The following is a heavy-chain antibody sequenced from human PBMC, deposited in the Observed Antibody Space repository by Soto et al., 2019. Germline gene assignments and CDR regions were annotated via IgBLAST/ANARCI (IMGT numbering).Heavy chain of an antibody. CDR2: ISYDGSNK. V-gene: IGHV3-30-3*01. Sequence: QVQLVESGGGVVQPGRSLRLSCAASGFTFGSYAMHWVRQAPGKGLEWVAVISYDGSNKYYADSVKGRFTISRDNSKNTLYLKMNSLRAEDTAVYYCAREYSSGWYGNDYYYYYGMDVWGQGTTVTVSS. D-gene: IGHD6-19*01. J-gene: IGHJ6*02. CDR3: AREYSSGWYGNDYYYYYGMDV. CDR1: GFTFGSYA.